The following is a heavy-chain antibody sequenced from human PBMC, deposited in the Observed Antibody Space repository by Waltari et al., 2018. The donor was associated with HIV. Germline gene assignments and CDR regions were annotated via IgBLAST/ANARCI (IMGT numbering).Heavy chain of an antibody. D-gene: IGHD3-3*01. Sequence: EVQLVESGGGRVKPGGSLILSSESPGSPFTSSRPTWAPPAPGKGMEWVSSISSSSSYIYYADSVKGRFTISRDNAKSSLYLQMNSLRAEDTAVYYCARDPSITIFGVVMDVWGQGTTVTVSS. CDR2: ISSSSSYI. CDR1: GSPFTSSR. CDR3: ARDPSITIFGVVMDV. V-gene: IGHV3-21*01. J-gene: IGHJ6*02.